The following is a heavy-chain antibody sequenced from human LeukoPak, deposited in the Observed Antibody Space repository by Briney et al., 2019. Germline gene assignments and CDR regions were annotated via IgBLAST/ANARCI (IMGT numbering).Heavy chain of an antibody. CDR3: ASVGAVGY. CDR2: IIPILGIA. V-gene: IGHV1-69*02. CDR1: RGTFSSYT. Sequence: ASVKVSCKASRGTFSSYTISWVRRAPGQGLEWMGRIIPILGIANYAQKFQGRVTITADKSTSTAYMELSSLRSEDTAVYYCASVGAVGYWGQGTLVTVSS. D-gene: IGHD1-26*01. J-gene: IGHJ4*02.